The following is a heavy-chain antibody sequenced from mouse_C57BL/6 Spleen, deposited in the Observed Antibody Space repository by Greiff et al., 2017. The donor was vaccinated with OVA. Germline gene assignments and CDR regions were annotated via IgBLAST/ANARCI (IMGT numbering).Heavy chain of an antibody. CDR2: ILPGSGST. CDR3: ARGREYWYFDF. J-gene: IGHJ1*03. V-gene: IGHV1-9*01. Sequence: QVQLKESGAELMKPGASVKLSCKATGYTFTGYWIEWVKQRPGHGLEWIGEILPGSGSTNYNEKFKGKATFTADTSSNTAYMQLSSLTTEDTAIYYCARGREYWYFDFWGTGTTVTVSS. CDR1: GYTFTGYW.